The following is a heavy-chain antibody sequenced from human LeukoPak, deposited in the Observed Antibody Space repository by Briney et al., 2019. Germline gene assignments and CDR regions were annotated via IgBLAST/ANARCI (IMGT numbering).Heavy chain of an antibody. CDR1: GFTVSSNY. CDR3: ARDKDGYSYGHGYYFDY. J-gene: IGHJ4*02. D-gene: IGHD5-18*01. CDR2: IYSGGST. Sequence: PGGSLRLSCAASGFTVSSNYMSWVRQAPGKGLEWVSVIYSGGSTYYADSVKGRFTISRDNSKNTLYLQMNSLRAEDTAVYYCARDKDGYSYGHGYYFDYWGQGTLVTVSS. V-gene: IGHV3-66*01.